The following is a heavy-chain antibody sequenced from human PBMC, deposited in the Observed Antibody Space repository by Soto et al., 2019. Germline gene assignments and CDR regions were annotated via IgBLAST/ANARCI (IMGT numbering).Heavy chain of an antibody. CDR2: IIPMLGIA. J-gene: IGHJ3*02. CDR1: GGTFSTYR. D-gene: IGHD2-21*01. CDR3: TIGSWSGEVFDI. Sequence: QVQLVQSGAEVKKPGSAVKVSCKDSGGTFSTYRMFWVRQAAGQGLEWMGRIIPMLGIANYAQKFQGRVTITADKSTGTAYMELSSLRSEDTALYYCTIGSWSGEVFDIWGQGTMVPVSS. V-gene: IGHV1-69*04.